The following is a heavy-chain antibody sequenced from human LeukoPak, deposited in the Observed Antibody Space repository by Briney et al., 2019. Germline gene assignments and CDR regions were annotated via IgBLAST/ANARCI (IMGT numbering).Heavy chain of an antibody. CDR1: GFSFSSYW. J-gene: IGHJ4*02. CDR3: ARDRLDSGYDFEYYFDY. CDR2: INQDGGQK. V-gene: IGHV3-7*01. Sequence: PGGSLRLSCAASGFSFSSYWMSWVRQAPGKGLEWVANINQDGGQKYYVDSVKGRFTISRDNAKNSLYLQMNSLRAEDTAVYYCARDRLDSGYDFEYYFDYWGQGTLVTVSS. D-gene: IGHD5-12*01.